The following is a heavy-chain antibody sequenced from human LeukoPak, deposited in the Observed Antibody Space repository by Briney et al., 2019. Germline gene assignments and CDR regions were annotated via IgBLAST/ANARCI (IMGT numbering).Heavy chain of an antibody. D-gene: IGHD3-3*01. CDR2: ISAYNGNT. V-gene: IGHV1-18*01. Sequence: ASVKVSCKASGYTFTSYGISWVRQAPGQGLEWMGWISAYNGNTNYAQKFQERVTITRDMSTSTAYMELSSLRSEDTAVYYCAAGYYDFWSGPILDYWGQGTLVTVSS. CDR1: GYTFTSYG. CDR3: AAGYYDFWSGPILDY. J-gene: IGHJ4*02.